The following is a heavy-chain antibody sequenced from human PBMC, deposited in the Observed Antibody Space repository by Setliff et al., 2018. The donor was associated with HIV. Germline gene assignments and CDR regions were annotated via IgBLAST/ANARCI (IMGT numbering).Heavy chain of an antibody. CDR3: ARAPPGIQNDAFDV. CDR1: GYFINIGHY. Sequence: SETLSLTCRVSGYFINIGHYCGWLRQSPGKGLEWIGTIYHSGTTNYNPSLKSRVTLSVDTSKNQFSLSLTSVTGADTAVYYCARAPPGIQNDAFDVWGQGTMVTVS. CDR2: IYHSGTT. V-gene: IGHV4-38-2*02. J-gene: IGHJ3*01.